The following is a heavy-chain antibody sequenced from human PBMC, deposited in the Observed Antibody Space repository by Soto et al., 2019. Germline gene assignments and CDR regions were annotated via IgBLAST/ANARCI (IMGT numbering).Heavy chain of an antibody. CDR2: IYHSGST. D-gene: IGHD5-18*01. Sequence: PSETLSLTCAVSGGSISSSNWLSWVRQPPGKGLEWIGEIYHSGSTNYNPSLKSRVTISVDKSKNQFSLKLSSVTAADTAVYYCARGAGYSYGYRYYYYGMDVWGQGTTVTVSS. CDR1: GGSISSSNW. J-gene: IGHJ6*02. CDR3: ARGAGYSYGYRYYYYGMDV. V-gene: IGHV4-4*02.